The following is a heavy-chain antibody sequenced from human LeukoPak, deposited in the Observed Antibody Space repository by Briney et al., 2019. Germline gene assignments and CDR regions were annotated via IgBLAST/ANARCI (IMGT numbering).Heavy chain of an antibody. CDR3: AKYVKAAAAPSPSFFDY. Sequence: GGSLRLSCAASGFTFSDYYMSWFRQAPGKGLECISYLNSSGGPTYYADSVKGRFTVSGDNAKNSLFLQMNSLRVEDTAVYYCAKYVKAAAAPSPSFFDYWGQGTLVTVSS. D-gene: IGHD6-13*01. J-gene: IGHJ4*02. CDR2: LNSSGGPT. V-gene: IGHV3-11*04. CDR1: GFTFSDYY.